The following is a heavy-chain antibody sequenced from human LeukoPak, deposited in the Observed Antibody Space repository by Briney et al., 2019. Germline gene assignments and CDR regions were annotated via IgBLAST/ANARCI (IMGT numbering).Heavy chain of an antibody. D-gene: IGHD1-26*01. V-gene: IGHV1-2*02. CDR3: ARVAGAYAEYYFDY. J-gene: IGHJ4*02. CDR1: GYTFTGYS. CDR2: INLKSGGT. Sequence: GASVKVSCKASGYTFTGYSIHWVRQAPGQGLEWMGWINLKSGGTNYAQKLQGRVTMTTDTSTSTAYMELRSLRSDDTAVYYCARVAGAYAEYYFDYWGQGTLVTVSS.